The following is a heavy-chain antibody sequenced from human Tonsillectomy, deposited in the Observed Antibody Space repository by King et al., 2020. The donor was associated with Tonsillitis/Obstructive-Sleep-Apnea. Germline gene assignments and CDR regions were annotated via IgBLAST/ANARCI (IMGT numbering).Heavy chain of an antibody. J-gene: IGHJ5*02. CDR1: VYIFTSYG. V-gene: IGHV1-18*01. CDR2: ISGYNGNT. CDR3: ARVDMVRGNWFDP. D-gene: IGHD3-10*01. Sequence: QLVQSGAEVKKPGASVKVSCKASVYIFTSYGISWVRQAPGQGLEWMGWISGYNGNTNYAQRVKGRVTMTTDTSTSTAYMELRSLRSDDTAVYYCARVDMVRGNWFDPWGQGTLVTVSS.